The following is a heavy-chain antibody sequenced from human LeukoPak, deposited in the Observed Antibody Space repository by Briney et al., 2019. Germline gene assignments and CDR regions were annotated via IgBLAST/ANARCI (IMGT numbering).Heavy chain of an antibody. CDR3: ARERQNYYDSSGYYYRYFDY. V-gene: IGHV4-30-4*01. D-gene: IGHD3-22*01. Sequence: PSQTLSLPCTVSGGSISSGDYYWSWIRQPPGKGLEGIGYIYYSGSTYYNPSLKSRVTISVDTSKNQFSLKLSSVTAADTAVYYCARERQNYYDSSGYYYRYFDYWGQGTLVTVSS. J-gene: IGHJ4*02. CDR2: IYYSGST. CDR1: GGSISSGDYY.